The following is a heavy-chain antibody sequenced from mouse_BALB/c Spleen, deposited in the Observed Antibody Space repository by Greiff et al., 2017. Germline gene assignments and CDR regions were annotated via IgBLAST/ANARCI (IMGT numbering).Heavy chain of an antibody. CDR3: TKGGDGYYAMDY. D-gene: IGHD2-3*01. J-gene: IGHJ4*01. Sequence: VQLKQSGTVLARPGASVKMSCKASGYTFTSYWMHWVKQRPGQGLEWIGAIYPGNSDTSYNQKFKGKAKLTAVTSTSTAYMELSSLTNEDSAVYYCTKGGDGYYAMDYWGQGTSVTVSS. V-gene: IGHV1-5*01. CDR2: IYPGNSDT. CDR1: GYTFTSYW.